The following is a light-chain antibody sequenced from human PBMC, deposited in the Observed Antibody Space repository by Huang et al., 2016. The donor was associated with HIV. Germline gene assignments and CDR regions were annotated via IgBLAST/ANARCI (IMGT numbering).Light chain of an antibody. CDR2: DAS. J-gene: IGKJ1*01. Sequence: EIVMTQSPATLSVSPGERATLSCRASQNITRLALYQHKPGQAPRLLIYDASSRATGVPARFSGGGSGTDFTLTVSSLQSEDFALYYCQQYDDWPPWTFGQGTQVDIK. V-gene: IGKV3-15*01. CDR3: QQYDDWPPWT. CDR1: QNITR.